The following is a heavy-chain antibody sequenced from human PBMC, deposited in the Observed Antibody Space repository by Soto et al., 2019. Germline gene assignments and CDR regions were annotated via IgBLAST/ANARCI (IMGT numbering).Heavy chain of an antibody. CDR3: ATRNWFDP. CDR1: GGSISSRGYY. CDR2: IYYSGST. V-gene: IGHV4-39*01. J-gene: IGHJ5*02. Sequence: QLQLQESGPGLVKPSETLSLTCTVSGGSISSRGYYWGWIRQPPGQGLEWIGTIYYSGSTYYNPAPTSRVTMSVDTSKNQFSLKLSSVTAADTAVYYCATRNWFDPWGQGTLVTVAS.